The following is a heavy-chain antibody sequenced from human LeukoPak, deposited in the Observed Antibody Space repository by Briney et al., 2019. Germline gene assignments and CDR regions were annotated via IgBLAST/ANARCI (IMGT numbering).Heavy chain of an antibody. CDR2: INGDGSTS. J-gene: IGHJ4*02. Sequence: GGSLRLSCAASGFTFSSYWMHWVRHAPGKGLVWVSRINGDGSTSNYADSVKGRFTISRDNAKNTLYLQTNSLRAEDTAVYYCARASNRNSINFDYWGQGTLVTVSS. D-gene: IGHD1-1*01. CDR3: ARASNRNSINFDY. V-gene: IGHV3-74*01. CDR1: GFTFSSYW.